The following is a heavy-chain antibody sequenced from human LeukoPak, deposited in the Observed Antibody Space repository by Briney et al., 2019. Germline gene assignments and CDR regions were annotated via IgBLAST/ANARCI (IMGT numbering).Heavy chain of an antibody. CDR1: GFTFSSYN. CDR2: ISSSGSTF. V-gene: IGHV3-48*01. J-gene: IGHJ4*02. D-gene: IGHD6-13*01. CDR3: TREAAAGIDY. Sequence: GGSLRLSCAASGFTFSSYNMNWVRQAPGKGLEWLSYISSSGSTFSYADSVKGRFTISRDNAQNSLYVQMNSLRAEDTAVYFCTREAAAGIDYWGQGTLVTVSS.